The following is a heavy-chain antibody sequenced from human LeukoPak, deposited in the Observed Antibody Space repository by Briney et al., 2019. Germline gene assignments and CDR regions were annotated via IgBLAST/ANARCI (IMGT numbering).Heavy chain of an antibody. CDR2: IYYSGST. V-gene: IGHV4-61*08. J-gene: IGHJ3*02. Sequence: PSETLSLTCTVSGGSISAYGYYWTWIRQHPGKGLEWIGYIYYSGSTYYNPSLKSRVTISVDTSKNQFSLKLSSVTAADTAVYYCARDQRIVGANDAFDIWGQGTMVTVSS. D-gene: IGHD1-26*01. CDR1: GGSISAYGYY. CDR3: ARDQRIVGANDAFDI.